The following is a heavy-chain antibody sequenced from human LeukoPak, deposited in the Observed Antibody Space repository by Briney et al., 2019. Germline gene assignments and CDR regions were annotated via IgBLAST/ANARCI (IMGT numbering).Heavy chain of an antibody. CDR3: AADRGDYSGSYWTAFDI. CDR2: FELEDGEI. D-gene: IGHD1-26*01. J-gene: IGHJ3*02. CDR1: EYTLTELS. V-gene: IGHV1-24*01. Sequence: AAGKVSCTVSEYTLTELSMHWVGQAPGKGLEWLGGFELEDGEIINAQKFQGRNTMSDDTSTDTAYMELGSLRSDDTAVYYCAADRGDYSGSYWTAFDIWGQGTMVTVSS.